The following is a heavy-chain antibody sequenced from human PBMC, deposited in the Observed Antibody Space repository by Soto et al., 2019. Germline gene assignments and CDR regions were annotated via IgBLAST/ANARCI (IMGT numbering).Heavy chain of an antibody. CDR3: ARDSSWHYGSGSYYRLIDV. CDR2: IYYSGST. D-gene: IGHD3-10*01. V-gene: IGHV4-59*01. J-gene: IGHJ6*02. Sequence: SETLSLTCTVSGGSISSYYWSWIRQPPGKGLEWIGYIYYSGSTNYNPSLKSRVTISVDTSENQFSLKLSSVTAADTAVYYCARDSSWHYGSGSYYRLIDVWGQGTTVTVSS. CDR1: GGSISSYY.